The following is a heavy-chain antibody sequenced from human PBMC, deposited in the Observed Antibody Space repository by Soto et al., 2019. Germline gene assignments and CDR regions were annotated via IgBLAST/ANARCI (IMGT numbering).Heavy chain of an antibody. D-gene: IGHD6-13*01. CDR2: ISGYNDYT. CDR3: ATEVGSSSWCRVSEL. V-gene: IGHV1-18*01. Sequence: QGLEWMGWISGYNDYTNYAQKFQGRVTMTTDTSTSTASMELRSLRYDDTAVYFCATEVGSSSWCRVSELWGHGTLDTGTS. J-gene: IGHJ1*01.